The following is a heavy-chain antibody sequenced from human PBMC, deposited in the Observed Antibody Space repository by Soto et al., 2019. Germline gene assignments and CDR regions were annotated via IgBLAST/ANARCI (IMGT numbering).Heavy chain of an antibody. CDR2: FYYSGST. Sequence: SETLSLTCAVSGVSISSSSYYWGWIRQPPGKGLEWIGSFYYSGSTYYNPSLKSRVTISVDTSKNQFSLKLSSVTAADTAVYYCATITIFGVVPNYFDYWGQGTLVTVSS. CDR1: GVSISSSSYY. D-gene: IGHD3-3*01. J-gene: IGHJ4*02. V-gene: IGHV4-39*01. CDR3: ATITIFGVVPNYFDY.